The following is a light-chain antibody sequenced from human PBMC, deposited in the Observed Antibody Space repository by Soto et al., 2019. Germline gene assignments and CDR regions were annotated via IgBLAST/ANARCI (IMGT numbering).Light chain of an antibody. CDR1: QSLLHCNGDHY. CDR3: MQGLQSPVS. J-gene: IGKJ4*01. V-gene: IGKV2-28*01. Sequence: TGMTPSPLSLFVTTGGPASIPLRSRQSLLHCNGDHYLDWYVQKAGQSPQLLIYLGSNRASGVPERFSGSESGTDFTLKISRVEAEDVGVYYCMQGLQSPVSFGGGTKVEIK. CDR2: LGS.